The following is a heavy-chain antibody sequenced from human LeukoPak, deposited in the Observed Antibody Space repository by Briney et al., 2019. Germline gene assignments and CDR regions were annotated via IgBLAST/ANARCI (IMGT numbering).Heavy chain of an antibody. CDR3: ARVSFWYYYDSSGTAFDY. CDR2: ISGSGGST. J-gene: IGHJ4*02. V-gene: IGHV3-23*01. Sequence: GGSLRLSCAASGFTFSSYAMSWVRQAPGKGLEWVSAISGSGGSTYYADSVKGRFTISRDNAKNSLYLQMNSLRAEDTAVYYCARVSFWYYYDSSGTAFDYWGQGTLVTVSS. CDR1: GFTFSSYA. D-gene: IGHD3-22*01.